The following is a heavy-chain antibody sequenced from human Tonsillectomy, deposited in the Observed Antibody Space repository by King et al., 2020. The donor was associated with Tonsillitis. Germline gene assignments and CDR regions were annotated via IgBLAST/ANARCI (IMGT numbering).Heavy chain of an antibody. J-gene: IGHJ4*02. CDR3: AKDSSDLYYWNDGGFLDY. V-gene: IGHV3-30*18. CDR1: GFTFSRYG. Sequence: VQLVESGGGVVQPGRSLRLSCAASGFTFSRYGMHWVRQAPGKGLEWVATASFEGGYKYYADSVKGRFTISRDNSKDTLFLQMNSLRVEDTAVYYCAKDSSDLYYWNDGGFLDYWGQGALVTVSS. CDR2: ASFEGGYK. D-gene: IGHD1-1*01.